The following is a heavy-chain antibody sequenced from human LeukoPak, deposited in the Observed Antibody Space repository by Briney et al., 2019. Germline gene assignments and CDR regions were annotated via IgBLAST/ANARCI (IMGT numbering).Heavy chain of an antibody. D-gene: IGHD6-6*01. J-gene: IGHJ4*02. CDR1: GFTFDDYA. V-gene: IGHV3-9*03. CDR2: ISWNSGSI. CDR3: AKAIPYSSFGYYFDY. Sequence: PGRSLRLSCAASGFTFDDYAMHWVRQAPGKGLEWVSGISWNSGSIGYADSVKGRFTISRDNAKNSLYLQMNSLRAEDMALYYCAKAIPYSSFGYYFDYWGQGTLVTVSS.